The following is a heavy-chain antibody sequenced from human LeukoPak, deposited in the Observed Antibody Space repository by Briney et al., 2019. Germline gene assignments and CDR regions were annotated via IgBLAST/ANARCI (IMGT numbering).Heavy chain of an antibody. D-gene: IGHD2-15*01. CDR2: IYYSGSS. V-gene: IGHV4-59*08. Sequence: SETLSLTCTVSGGSISSYYWSWIRQPPGKGLEWIGYIYYSGSSNYNPSLKSRVTISVDASKNQFSLKLSAVTAADTAVYYCAREYCSGGSCYFDYWGQGTLVTVSS. CDR1: GGSISSYY. CDR3: AREYCSGGSCYFDY. J-gene: IGHJ4*02.